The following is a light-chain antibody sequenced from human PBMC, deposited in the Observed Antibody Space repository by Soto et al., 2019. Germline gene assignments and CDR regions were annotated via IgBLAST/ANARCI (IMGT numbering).Light chain of an antibody. CDR3: QQRDNYPRT. V-gene: IGKV1-9*01. J-gene: IGKJ1*01. CDR2: GAS. Sequence: DIQLTQSPSFLSASVGDRVTITCRASQGIRNYLAWYQQKPGKAPKILISGASTLESGVPSRFSGSGSGTEYTLTISSLQPEDFATYYCQQRDNYPRTFGQGTKVEIK. CDR1: QGIRNY.